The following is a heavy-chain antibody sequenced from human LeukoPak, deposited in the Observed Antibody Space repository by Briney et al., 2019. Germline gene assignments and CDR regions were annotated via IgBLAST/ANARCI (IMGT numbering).Heavy chain of an antibody. Sequence: PGGSLRLSCAASGFTFGNYGMSWVRQAPGKGLEGVAGITGSGGSTFHADSVKGRFTISRDNSKKTLYLQMNSLRAEDTAVYFCAKDRAMITFGGVNSWGQGTLVTVSS. V-gene: IGHV3-23*01. CDR2: ITGSGGST. CDR1: GFTFGNYG. CDR3: AKDRAMITFGGVNS. J-gene: IGHJ4*02. D-gene: IGHD3-16*01.